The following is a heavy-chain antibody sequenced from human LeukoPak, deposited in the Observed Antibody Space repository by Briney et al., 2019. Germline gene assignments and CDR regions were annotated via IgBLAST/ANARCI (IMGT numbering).Heavy chain of an antibody. CDR3: AREVPAGPFDY. CDR2: IYYSGST. V-gene: IGHV4-59*01. J-gene: IGHJ4*02. CDR1: GGSISSYY. Sequence: PSETLSLTCTVSGGSISSYYWSWIRQPPGKGLEWIGYIYYSGSTNYKPSLKSRVTISVDTSKNQFSLKLSSVTAADTAVYYCAREVPAGPFDYWGQGTLVTVSS.